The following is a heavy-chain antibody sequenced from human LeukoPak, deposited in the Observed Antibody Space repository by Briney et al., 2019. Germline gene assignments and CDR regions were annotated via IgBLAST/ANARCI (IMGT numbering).Heavy chain of an antibody. CDR1: GFTVSSNY. CDR3: AKGPVGATLVYYFDY. D-gene: IGHD1-26*01. Sequence: PGGSLRLSCAASGFTVSSNYMSWVRQAPGKGLEWVSVIYSGGSTYYADSVKGRFTISRDNSKNTLYLQMNSLRAEDTAVYYCAKGPVGATLVYYFDYWGQGTLVTVSS. V-gene: IGHV3-53*01. CDR2: IYSGGST. J-gene: IGHJ4*02.